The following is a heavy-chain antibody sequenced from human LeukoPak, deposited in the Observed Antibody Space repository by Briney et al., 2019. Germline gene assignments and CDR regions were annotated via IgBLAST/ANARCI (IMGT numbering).Heavy chain of an antibody. CDR1: LFTFSTY. D-gene: IGHD5-12*01. V-gene: IGHV3-30*04. J-gene: IGHJ6*02. CDR2: VSYDGSNK. Sequence: GRSLRLSCAASLFTFSTYLHWVRQAPGKGLEWVAVVSYDGSNKYYADSVKGRFTISRDNSKNTLELHMNSLRAEDTAVYYCARSGYGLTGNYDFYYGMDVWGQGTTVTVSS. CDR3: ARSGYGLTGNYDFYYGMDV.